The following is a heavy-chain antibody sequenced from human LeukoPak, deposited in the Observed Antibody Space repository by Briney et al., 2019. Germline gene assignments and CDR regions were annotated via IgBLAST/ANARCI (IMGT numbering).Heavy chain of an antibody. CDR1: GGSISSYY. D-gene: IGHD3-10*01. Sequence: SETLSLTCTVSGGSISSYYWSWIRQPPGKGLEWIGYIYYSGSTNYNPSLKSRVTISVDTSKNQFSLKLSSVTAADTAVYYCARHIIGKFGELLWGQGTLVTVSS. V-gene: IGHV4-59*08. CDR3: ARHIIGKFGELL. CDR2: IYYSGST. J-gene: IGHJ4*02.